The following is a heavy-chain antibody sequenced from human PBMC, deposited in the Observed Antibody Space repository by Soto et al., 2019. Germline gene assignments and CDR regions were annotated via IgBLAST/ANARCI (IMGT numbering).Heavy chain of an antibody. D-gene: IGHD2-15*01. V-gene: IGHV3-7*01. CDR1: GFTFTNHW. Sequence: EVQLVESGGGLVQPGGSLRLSCAASGFTFTNHWMSWVRQAPGKGLEWVANINQGGSEKYYVDSVKGRFTISRDNAKNSLYLQMNSLRAEDTAVYHGARVAGYCGGVSCYHQTKYYMDVWGKGTTVTVSS. CDR3: ARVAGYCGGVSCYHQTKYYMDV. CDR2: INQGGSEK. J-gene: IGHJ6*03.